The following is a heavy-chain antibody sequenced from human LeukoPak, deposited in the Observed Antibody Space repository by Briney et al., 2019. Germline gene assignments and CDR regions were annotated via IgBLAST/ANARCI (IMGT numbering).Heavy chain of an antibody. V-gene: IGHV4-39*07. Sequence: SETLSLTCTVSGGSISSSSYYWGWIRQPPGKGLEWIGSIYYSGSTYYNPSLKSRVTISVDTSKNQFSLQLNSVTPEDTAVYYCARNTIFGVVRVIWGQGTMVTVSP. CDR2: IYYSGST. D-gene: IGHD3-3*01. J-gene: IGHJ3*02. CDR3: ARNTIFGVVRVI. CDR1: GGSISSSSYY.